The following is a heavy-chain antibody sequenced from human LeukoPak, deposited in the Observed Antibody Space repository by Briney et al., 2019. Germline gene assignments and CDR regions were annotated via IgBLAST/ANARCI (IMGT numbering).Heavy chain of an antibody. Sequence: SETLSLTCTVSGDSISSYYWSWIRQPPGKGLEWIGYIYYSGSTNYNPSLKSRVTISVDTSKNQFSLKLSSVTAADTAVYYCARIRYYYDSSGYYPAFDIWGQGTMVTVSS. CDR3: ARIRYYYDSSGYYPAFDI. V-gene: IGHV4-59*01. J-gene: IGHJ3*02. CDR2: IYYSGST. CDR1: GDSISSYY. D-gene: IGHD3-22*01.